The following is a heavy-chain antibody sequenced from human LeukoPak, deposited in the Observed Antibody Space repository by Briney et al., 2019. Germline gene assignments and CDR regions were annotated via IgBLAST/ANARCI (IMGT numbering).Heavy chain of an antibody. CDR1: GFTFSSYS. CDR3: ARANYDSSGYYPW. D-gene: IGHD3-22*01. V-gene: IGHV3-21*01. J-gene: IGHJ4*02. CDR2: ISSSSSYI. Sequence: GGSLRLSCAASGFTFSSYSMNWVRQAPGKGLEWVSSISSSSSYIYYADSVKGRFTISRDNAKNSLYLQMNSLRAEDTAVYYCARANYDSSGYYPWWGQGTLVTVSS.